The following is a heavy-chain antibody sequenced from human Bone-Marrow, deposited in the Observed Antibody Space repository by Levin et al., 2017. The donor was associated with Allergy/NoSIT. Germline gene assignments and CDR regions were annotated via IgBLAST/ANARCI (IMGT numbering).Heavy chain of an antibody. D-gene: IGHD3-22*01. CDR3: AKDHYYDSSGYLDPYYFDY. J-gene: IGHJ4*02. Sequence: GESLKISCAASGFTFSSYAMSWVRQAPGKGLEWVSAISGSGGSTYYADSVKGRFTISRDNSKNTLYLQMNSLRAEDTAVYYCAKDHYYDSSGYLDPYYFDYWGQGTLVTVSS. CDR1: GFTFSSYA. CDR2: ISGSGGST. V-gene: IGHV3-23*01.